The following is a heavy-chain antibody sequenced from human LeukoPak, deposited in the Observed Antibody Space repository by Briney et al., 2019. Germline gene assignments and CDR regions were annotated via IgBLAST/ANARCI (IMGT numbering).Heavy chain of an antibody. CDR2: IKRDGSDT. CDR1: GFAFRSYW. CDR3: ARDANYYDSRGENYFNC. V-gene: IGHV3-7*01. J-gene: IGHJ4*02. Sequence: GGSLRLSCAASGFAFRSYWMSWVRQAPGKGLEGVANIKRDGSDTYYGDSVKGRFTISRDNAKNSLYLQLNSLRAEDTAVYYCARDANYYDSRGENYFNCWGQGTLVTVSS. D-gene: IGHD3-22*01.